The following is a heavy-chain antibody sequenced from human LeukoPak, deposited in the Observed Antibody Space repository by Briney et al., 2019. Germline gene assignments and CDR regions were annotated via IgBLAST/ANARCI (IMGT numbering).Heavy chain of an antibody. CDR1: GYTFTGYY. D-gene: IGHD1-26*01. CDR3: ASLKLIAGWFDP. Sequence: ASVKVSCKASGYTFTGYYMHWVRQAPGQGLEWMGWINPSSGGTNYAQKFQGRVTMTRDTSISTAYMELSRLRSDDTAVYYCASLKLIAGWFDPWGQGTLVTVSS. CDR2: INPSSGGT. J-gene: IGHJ5*02. V-gene: IGHV1-2*02.